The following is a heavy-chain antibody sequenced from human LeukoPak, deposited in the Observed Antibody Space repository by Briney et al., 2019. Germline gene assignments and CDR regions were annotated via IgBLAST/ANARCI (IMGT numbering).Heavy chain of an antibody. CDR3: ARGPDYGDRLDY. V-gene: IGHV1-58*02. D-gene: IGHD4-17*01. CDR2: IVVGSGNT. J-gene: IGHJ4*02. Sequence: SVKVSCKASGFTFTSSAMQWVRQARGQRLEWIGWIVVGSGNTNYAQKFQERVTITRDMSTSTAYMELSSLRSEDTAVYYCARGPDYGDRLDYWGQGTLVTVSS. CDR1: GFTFTSSA.